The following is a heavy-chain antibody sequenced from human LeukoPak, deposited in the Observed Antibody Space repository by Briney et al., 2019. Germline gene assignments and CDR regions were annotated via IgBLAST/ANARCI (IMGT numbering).Heavy chain of an antibody. CDR1: GGSISSCY. D-gene: IGHD6-19*01. Sequence: SETLSLTCTVSGGSISSCYWSWIRQPPGKGLEWIGYIYYSGSTNYNPSLKSRVTISVDTSKNQFSLKLSSVTAADTAVYYCARAGDSYSSGWWSWFDPWGQGTLVTVSS. CDR3: ARAGDSYSSGWWSWFDP. CDR2: IYYSGST. V-gene: IGHV4-59*01. J-gene: IGHJ5*02.